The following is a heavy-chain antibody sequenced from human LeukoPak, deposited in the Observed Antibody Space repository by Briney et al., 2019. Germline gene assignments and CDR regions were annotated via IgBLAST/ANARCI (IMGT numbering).Heavy chain of an antibody. D-gene: IGHD2-2*01. CDR3: PTAGPAYCSSTSCPFDY. CDR2: IKSKTDGGTT. CDR1: GFTFSNAW. J-gene: IGHJ4*02. V-gene: IGHV3-15*01. Sequence: GGSLRLSCAASGFTFSNAWMSWVRQAPGKGLEWVGRIKSKTDGGTTEYAAPVKGRFTISRDDLKNTLYLDMNSLRTEDTAVYYCPTAGPAYCSSTSCPFDYWGREPLFPVS.